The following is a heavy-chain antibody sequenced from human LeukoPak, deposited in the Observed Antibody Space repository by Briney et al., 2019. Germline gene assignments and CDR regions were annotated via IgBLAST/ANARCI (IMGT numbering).Heavy chain of an antibody. CDR1: GFTVSSNY. CDR2: IYDGGMT. D-gene: IGHD6-19*01. Sequence: GGSPRLSCAASGFTVSSNYMSWVRQAPGKGLEWVSVIYDGGMTYYADSVKGRFTISRDNSKNTLYLQMDRLRAEDTAVYYCAGGSSGWYPDYWGQGTLVTVSS. J-gene: IGHJ4*02. V-gene: IGHV3-53*01. CDR3: AGGSSGWYPDY.